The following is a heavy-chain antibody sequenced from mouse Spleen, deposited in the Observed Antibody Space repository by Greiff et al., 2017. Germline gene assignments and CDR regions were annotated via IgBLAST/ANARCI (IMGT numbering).Heavy chain of an antibody. CDR1: GYTFTSYW. CDR2: IDPSDSYT. CDR3: AREAPNGYYFDY. V-gene: IGHV1-59*01. Sequence: QVQLKQPGAELVRPGTSVKLSCKASGYTFTSYWMHWVKQRPGQGLEWIGVIDPSDSYTNYNQKFKGKATLTVDTSSSTAYMQLSSLTSEDSAVYYCAREAPNGYYFDYWGQGTTLTVSS. J-gene: IGHJ2*01.